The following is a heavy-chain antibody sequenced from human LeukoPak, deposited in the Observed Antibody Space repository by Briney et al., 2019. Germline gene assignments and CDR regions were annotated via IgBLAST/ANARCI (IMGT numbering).Heavy chain of an antibody. CDR3: ARDSRPPYYYMDV. D-gene: IGHD2-2*01. V-gene: IGHV4-59*01. J-gene: IGHJ6*03. CDR1: GGSISSYY. Sequence: SETLSLTCTVSGGSISSYYWSWIRQPPGKGLEWIGYIYYSGSTNYNPSLKSRVTISVDTSKNQFSLKLSSVTAADTAVYYCARDSRPPYYYMDVWGKGTTVTVSS. CDR2: IYYSGST.